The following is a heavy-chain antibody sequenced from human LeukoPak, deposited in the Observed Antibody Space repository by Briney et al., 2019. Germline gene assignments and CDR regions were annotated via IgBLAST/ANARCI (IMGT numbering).Heavy chain of an antibody. CDR3: ARDQAPYSSSCPDY. J-gene: IGHJ4*02. CDR1: GYTFTSYD. V-gene: IGHV1-2*02. D-gene: IGHD6-13*01. Sequence: GASVKVSCKASGYTFTSYDINWVRQATGQGLEWMGWINPNSGGTNYAQKFQGRVTMTRDTSISTAYMELSRLRSDDTAVYYCARDQAPYSSSCPDYWGQGTLVTVSS. CDR2: INPNSGGT.